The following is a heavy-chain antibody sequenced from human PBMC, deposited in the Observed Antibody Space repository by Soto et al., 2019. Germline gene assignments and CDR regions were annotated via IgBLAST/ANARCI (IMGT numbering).Heavy chain of an antibody. D-gene: IGHD6-13*01. CDR3: ARLLPGIAAAGIGWMDY. Sequence: QLQLQESGPGLVKPSETLSLTCTVSGGSISSSSYYWGWIRQPPGKGLEWIGSIYYSGSTYYNPSLKSRVTISVDTSKNQFSLKLSSVTAADTAVYYCARLLPGIAAAGIGWMDYWGQGTLVTVSS. CDR1: GGSISSSSYY. V-gene: IGHV4-39*01. CDR2: IYYSGST. J-gene: IGHJ4*02.